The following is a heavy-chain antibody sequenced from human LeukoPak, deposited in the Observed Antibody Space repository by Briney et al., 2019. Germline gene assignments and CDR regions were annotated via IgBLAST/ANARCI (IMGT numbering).Heavy chain of an antibody. Sequence: GGSLRLSCAASRFTLSTYWMSWVRQAPGKGLEWVAHIKQDGSQEYYVDSVKGRFTISRDSAKNSLYLQMNSLRAEDTAVYYCARGQAVAGTQYYYGMDVWGQGTTVTVSS. CDR1: RFTLSTYW. CDR2: IKQDGSQE. V-gene: IGHV3-7*01. J-gene: IGHJ6*02. CDR3: ARGQAVAGTQYYYGMDV. D-gene: IGHD6-19*01.